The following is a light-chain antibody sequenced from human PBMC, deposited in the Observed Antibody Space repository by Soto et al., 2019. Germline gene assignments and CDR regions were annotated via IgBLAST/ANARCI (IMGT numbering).Light chain of an antibody. Sequence: QSALTQPASVSGSPGQSITISCTGTSSDVGSHNLVSWYQQHPGQAPKLMIYEVSKRPLGVSTRFSASKSGNTASLTISGLQAEDEAEYYCCSYGGSRAVFGGGTQLTV. CDR1: SSDVGSHNL. CDR2: EVS. J-gene: IGLJ7*01. CDR3: CSYGGSRAV. V-gene: IGLV2-23*02.